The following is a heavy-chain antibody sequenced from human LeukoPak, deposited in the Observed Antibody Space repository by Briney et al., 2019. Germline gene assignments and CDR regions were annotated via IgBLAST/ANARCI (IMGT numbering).Heavy chain of an antibody. CDR2: INHSGST. V-gene: IGHV4-34*01. Sequence: SETLSLTCAVYGGSFSGYYWSWIRQPPGKGLEWIGEINHSGSTNYNPSLKSRVTISVDTSKNQFSLKLSSVTAADTAVYYCARSDFWSGYRYFDYWRQGTLVTVSS. J-gene: IGHJ4*02. CDR1: GGSFSGYY. D-gene: IGHD3-3*01. CDR3: ARSDFWSGYRYFDY.